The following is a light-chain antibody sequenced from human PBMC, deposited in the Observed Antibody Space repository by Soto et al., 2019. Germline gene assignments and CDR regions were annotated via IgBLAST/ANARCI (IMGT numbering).Light chain of an antibody. Sequence: DVQITHSPSSLSAFVGGRVTITCRASQGIAPYLAWFQQKPGKVPKLLIYATSTLQSGVPSRFSGSGSGTDFTLTINSLQPEDVGTYYCQKYNSAPLTFGGGTKVDIK. CDR2: ATS. V-gene: IGKV1-27*01. CDR1: QGIAPY. J-gene: IGKJ4*01. CDR3: QKYNSAPLT.